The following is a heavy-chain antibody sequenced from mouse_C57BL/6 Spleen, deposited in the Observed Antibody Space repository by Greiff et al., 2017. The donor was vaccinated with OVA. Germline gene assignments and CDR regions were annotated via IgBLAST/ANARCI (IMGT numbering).Heavy chain of an antibody. CDR3: ARKGTTVVDAMDY. V-gene: IGHV1-82*01. CDR2: IYPGDGDT. Sequence: QVQLKQSGPELVKPGASVKISCKASGYAFSSSWMNWVKQRPGKGLEWIGRIYPGDGDTNYNGKFKGKATLTADKSSSTAYMQLSSLTSEDSAVYFCARKGTTVVDAMDYWGQGTSVTVSS. J-gene: IGHJ4*01. D-gene: IGHD1-1*01. CDR1: GYAFSSSW.